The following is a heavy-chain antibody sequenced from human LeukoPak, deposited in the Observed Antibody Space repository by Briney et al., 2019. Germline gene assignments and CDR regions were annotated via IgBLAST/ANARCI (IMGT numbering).Heavy chain of an antibody. Sequence: GGSLRLSCAASGFTFSSYSINWVRQAPGKGLEGVSSISSSSSYIYYADSGKGRFTISRDNAKNSLYLQINSLRAEDTAVYYCARASKWGSITFDYWGQGTLVTVSS. J-gene: IGHJ4*02. D-gene: IGHD7-27*01. V-gene: IGHV3-21*01. CDR3: ARASKWGSITFDY. CDR1: GFTFSSYS. CDR2: ISSSSSYI.